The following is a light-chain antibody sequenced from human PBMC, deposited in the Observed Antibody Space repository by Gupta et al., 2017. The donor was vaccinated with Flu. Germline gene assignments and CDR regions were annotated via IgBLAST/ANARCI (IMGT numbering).Light chain of an antibody. V-gene: IGKV3-15*01. Sequence: VLTQSPPTVFVSPGERATLLCRRRQSVSGNLAWYQQKPGQAPRLLIYGASTRATGIPARFSDSQSVTELTLTINSVQAEDFGIYYCQQYNYWPPLTFGGGTKVEIK. J-gene: IGKJ4*01. CDR1: QSVSGN. CDR2: GAS. CDR3: QQYNYWPPLT.